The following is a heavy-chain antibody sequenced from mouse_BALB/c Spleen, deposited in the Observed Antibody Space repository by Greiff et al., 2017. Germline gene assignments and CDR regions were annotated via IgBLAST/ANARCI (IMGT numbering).Heavy chain of an antibody. D-gene: IGHD2-14*01. V-gene: IGHV14-4*02. CDR1: GFNIKDYY. Sequence: VQLQQSGAELVRSGASVKLSCTASGFNIKDYYMHWVKQRPEQGLEWIGWIDPENGDTEYAPKFQGKATMTADTFSNTAYLQLSSLTSEDTAVYYCTEVRPAMDYWGQGTSVTVSS. CDR3: TEVRPAMDY. CDR2: IDPENGDT. J-gene: IGHJ4*01.